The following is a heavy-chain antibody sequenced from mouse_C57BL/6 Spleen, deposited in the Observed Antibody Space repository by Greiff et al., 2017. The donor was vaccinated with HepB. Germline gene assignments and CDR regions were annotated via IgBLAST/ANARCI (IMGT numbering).Heavy chain of an antibody. D-gene: IGHD1-1*01. V-gene: IGHV1-15*01. CDR2: IDPETGGT. CDR1: GYTFTDYE. J-gene: IGHJ4*01. CDR3: TRGRIYYGSSGAMDY. Sequence: QVQLQQSGAELVRPGASVTLSCKASGYTFTDYEMHWVKQTPVHGLEWIGAIDPETGGTAYNQKFKGKAILTADKSSSTAYMELRSLTSEDSAVYYCTRGRIYYGSSGAMDYWGQGTSVTVSS.